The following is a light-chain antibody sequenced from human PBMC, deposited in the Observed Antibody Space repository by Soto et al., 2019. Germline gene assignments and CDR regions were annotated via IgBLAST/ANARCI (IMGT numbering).Light chain of an antibody. CDR1: QSVNNN. CDR2: GAS. CDR3: HQYNMWPPLI. Sequence: EIVMTQSPATLSVSPGERATLSCRASQSVNNNLAWYQQKPGQAPRLLIYGASTRATGIPARFSGSGSGTEFTLTISSLQSEDFAVYYCHQYNMWPPLIFGGGTKVEIK. V-gene: IGKV3-15*01. J-gene: IGKJ4*01.